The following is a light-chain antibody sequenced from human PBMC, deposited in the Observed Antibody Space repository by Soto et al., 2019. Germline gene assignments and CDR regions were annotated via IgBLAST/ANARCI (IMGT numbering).Light chain of an antibody. V-gene: IGKV1-5*01. CDR3: QQYNSDSS. Sequence: DIQMTQSPSTLSASVGDSVTITCRASQSINKWLAWYQQKPGKAPNLLIFDASNLQGGVPSRFSGSGFGTEFTLIISSLQPEDVATYYCQQYNSDSSFGGGTKVEIK. J-gene: IGKJ4*01. CDR1: QSINKW. CDR2: DAS.